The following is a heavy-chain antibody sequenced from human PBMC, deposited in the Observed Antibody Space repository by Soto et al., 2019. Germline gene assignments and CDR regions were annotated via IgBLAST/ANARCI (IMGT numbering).Heavy chain of an antibody. Sequence: ASVKVSCKASGYTFTSYGISWVRQAPGQGLEWMGWISAYNGNTNYAQKFQGRVTMTTDTSTSTAYMELRSLRSDDTAVYYCATAAYELLTGYYNGGAFEIWGQGTMVTVAS. CDR2: ISAYNGNT. CDR1: GYTFTSYG. CDR3: ATAAYELLTGYYNGGAFEI. D-gene: IGHD3-9*01. J-gene: IGHJ3*02. V-gene: IGHV1-18*01.